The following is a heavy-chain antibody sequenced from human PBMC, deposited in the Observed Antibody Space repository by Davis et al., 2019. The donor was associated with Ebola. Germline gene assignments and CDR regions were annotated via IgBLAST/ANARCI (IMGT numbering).Heavy chain of an antibody. CDR3: ARLSGVYSSSSGALYFDL. CDR1: GYSISSGYY. V-gene: IGHV4-38-2*01. D-gene: IGHD6-6*01. Sequence: SETLSLTCAVSGYSISSGYYWGWIRQPPGKGLEWIGSIYHSGSTYYNPSLKSRVAISVDTSRNQFSLKLTSETAADTAVYYCARLSGVYSSSSGALYFDLWGRGTLVTVSS. J-gene: IGHJ2*01. CDR2: IYHSGST.